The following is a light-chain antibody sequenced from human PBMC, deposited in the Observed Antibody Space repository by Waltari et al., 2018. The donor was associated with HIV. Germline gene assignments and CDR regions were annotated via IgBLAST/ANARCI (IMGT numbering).Light chain of an antibody. CDR2: EVS. V-gene: IGLV2-23*02. J-gene: IGLJ1*01. CDR3: CSYAATSPFV. Sequence: QSALTQPASVSGSPGQSITISCTGTSSDVGSYNLVSWYQQYPGKAPKLMIYEVSKRPSGVSNRFSGSQSGNTASLTISRLQAEYEADYYCCSYAATSPFVFGTWTKFTVL. CDR1: SSDVGSYNL.